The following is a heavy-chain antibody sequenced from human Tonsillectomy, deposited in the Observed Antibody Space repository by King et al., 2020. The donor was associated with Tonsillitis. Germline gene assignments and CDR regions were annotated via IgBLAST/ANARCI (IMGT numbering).Heavy chain of an antibody. CDR2: MYSSGTI. CDR1: GGSISRGDHF. D-gene: IGHD1-26*01. Sequence: LQLQESGPGVVRPSETLSLTCTGSGGSISRGDHFWAWIRQPPGKGLGWIAYMYSSGTILYNPSLKSRITMSVGTSENRFSLKLSSETAADTAVYFCARYASGSFDYWGQGALVTVSS. J-gene: IGHJ4*02. V-gene: IGHV4-39*02. CDR3: ARYASGSFDY.